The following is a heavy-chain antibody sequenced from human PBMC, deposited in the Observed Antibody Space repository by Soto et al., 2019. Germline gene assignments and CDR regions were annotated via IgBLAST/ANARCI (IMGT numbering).Heavy chain of an antibody. J-gene: IGHJ4*02. CDR3: AKDSHEWRVTVTVDY. CDR2: ISGSGGST. V-gene: IGHV3-23*01. Sequence: EVQLLESGGGLVQPGGSLRLSCAASGFTFSSYAMSWVRQAPGKGLEWVSAISGSGGSTYYADSVKGRFTISRDNSKNTLYLQMYSLRAEDTAVYYCAKDSHEWRVTVTVDYWAQGTLVTVSS. CDR1: GFTFSSYA. D-gene: IGHD4-17*01.